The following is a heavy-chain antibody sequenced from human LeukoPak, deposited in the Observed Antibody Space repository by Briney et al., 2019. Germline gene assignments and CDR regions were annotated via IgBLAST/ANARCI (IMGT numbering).Heavy chain of an antibody. J-gene: IGHJ5*02. D-gene: IGHD1-26*01. CDR1: GFTFSSYW. CDR2: INSAGSSS. CDR3: ARGDTLPGGLDP. V-gene: IGHV3-74*01. Sequence: GGSLRLSCAAYGFTFSSYWMHWVRQAPGKGLVWVSRINSAGSSSSYADSVKGRFTISRDNAKNTLYLQMNSLRAEDTAVYYCARGDTLPGGLDPWGQGTLVTVSS.